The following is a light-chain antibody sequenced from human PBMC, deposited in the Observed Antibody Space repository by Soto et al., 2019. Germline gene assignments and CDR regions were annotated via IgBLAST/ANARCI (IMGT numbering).Light chain of an antibody. CDR2: DNN. CDR3: GTWDSSLSARV. V-gene: IGLV1-51*01. Sequence: QSVLTQPPSVSAAPGQKVTISCSGSSSNIGNNYVSWYQQLPGTAPKLLIYDNNKRPSGIPDRFSGSKSGTSATLGITGLKTGDEADYYCGTWDSSLSARVFGGGTQLTVL. J-gene: IGLJ2*01. CDR1: SSNIGNNY.